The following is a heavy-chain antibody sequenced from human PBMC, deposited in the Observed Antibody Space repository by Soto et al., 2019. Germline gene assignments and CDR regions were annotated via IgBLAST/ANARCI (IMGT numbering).Heavy chain of an antibody. CDR2: IYYSGST. CDR3: ARDLGEPQYYYYGMDV. D-gene: IGHD3-16*01. Sequence: QVQLQESGPGLVKPSQTLSLTCTVSGGSISSGGYYWSWIRQHPGKGLEWIGYIYYSGSTYYNPSLKSRVTISVDTSKNQFSLKLSSVTAADTAVYYCARDLGEPQYYYYGMDVWGQGTTVTVSS. CDR1: GGSISSGGYY. V-gene: IGHV4-31*03. J-gene: IGHJ6*02.